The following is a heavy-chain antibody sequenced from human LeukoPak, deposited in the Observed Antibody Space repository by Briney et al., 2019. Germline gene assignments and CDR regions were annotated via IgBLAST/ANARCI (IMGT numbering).Heavy chain of an antibody. D-gene: IGHD3-16*02. Sequence: GGSLRLSCAAPGFTFSSYSMNWVRQAPGKGLEWVSSISSSSYIYYADSVKGRFTISRDNAKNSLYLQMNSLRAEDTAVYYCARDLGDYVWGSYRYSHFDYWGQGTLVTVSS. V-gene: IGHV3-21*01. CDR2: ISSSSYI. J-gene: IGHJ4*02. CDR1: GFTFSSYS. CDR3: ARDLGDYVWGSYRYSHFDY.